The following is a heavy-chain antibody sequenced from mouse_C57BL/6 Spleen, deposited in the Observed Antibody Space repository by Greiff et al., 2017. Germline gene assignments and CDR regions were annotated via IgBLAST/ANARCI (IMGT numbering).Heavy chain of an antibody. J-gene: IGHJ1*03. CDR1: GYTFTDYN. D-gene: IGHD1-1*02. V-gene: IGHV1-18*01. CDR3: ARSNYVTRNFDV. Sequence: EVQLQQSGPELVKPGASVKIPCKASGYTFTDYNMDWVKQSHGKSLEWIGDINPNNGGTIYNQKFKGKATLTVDKSSSTAYMELRSLTSEDTAVYYCARSNYVTRNFDVWGTGTTVTVSS. CDR2: INPNNGGT.